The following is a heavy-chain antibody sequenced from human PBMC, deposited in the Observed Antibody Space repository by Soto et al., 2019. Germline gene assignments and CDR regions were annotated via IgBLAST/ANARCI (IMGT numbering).Heavy chain of an antibody. CDR1: GGSISSGGYY. D-gene: IGHD3-16*01. CDR3: ARAWGGYFDY. V-gene: IGHV4-31*03. CDR2: IYYSGST. Sequence: QVQLQESGPGLVKPSQTLSLTCTVSGGSISSGGYYWSWIRQHPGKGLEWIGYIYYSGSTYYNPFLTSRVTISVYTSKNQFSLKLGSVTAADPAAYYCARAWGGYFDYWGQGTLVTVSS. J-gene: IGHJ4*02.